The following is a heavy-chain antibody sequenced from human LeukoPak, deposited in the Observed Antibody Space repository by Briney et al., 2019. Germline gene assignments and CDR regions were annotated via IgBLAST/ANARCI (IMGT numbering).Heavy chain of an antibody. V-gene: IGHV3-48*01. Sequence: GGSLRLSCAASGFIFSNAWMNWVRQAPGKGLEWVSYISSTSSTIYYADSVKGRFAISRDNAKNSLYLQMNSLRAEDTAVYYCASLYGSGPNWFDPWGQGTLVTVSS. D-gene: IGHD3-10*01. CDR3: ASLYGSGPNWFDP. CDR2: ISSTSSTI. J-gene: IGHJ5*02. CDR1: GFIFSNAW.